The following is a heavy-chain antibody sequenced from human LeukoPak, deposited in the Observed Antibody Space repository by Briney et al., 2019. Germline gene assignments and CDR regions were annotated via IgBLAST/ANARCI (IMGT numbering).Heavy chain of an antibody. D-gene: IGHD2-2*01. CDR1: GATFSSYA. V-gene: IGHV1-69*13. CDR3: ARDAGYCSSTSCSDNFDY. CDR2: IIPIFGTA. Sequence: ASVKVSFKASGATFSSYAISWVRQAPGQGLEWMGGIIPIFGTANYAQKFQGGVTITADESTSTAYMELSSLRSEDTAVYYCARDAGYCSSTSCSDNFDYWGQGTLVTVSS. J-gene: IGHJ4*02.